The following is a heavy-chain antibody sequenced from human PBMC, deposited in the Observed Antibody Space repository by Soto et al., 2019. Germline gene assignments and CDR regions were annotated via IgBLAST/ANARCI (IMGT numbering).Heavy chain of an antibody. D-gene: IGHD5-12*01. CDR3: ASQGYSGYDYSDY. CDR1: SGSIRSSNW. Sequence: SETLSLTCAVSSGSIRSSNWWSWVRQPPGKGLEWIGEIYHSGSTNYNPSLKSRVTISVDKSKNQFSLKLSSVTAADTAVYYCASQGYSGYDYSDYWGQGTLVTVSS. V-gene: IGHV4-4*02. CDR2: IYHSGST. J-gene: IGHJ4*02.